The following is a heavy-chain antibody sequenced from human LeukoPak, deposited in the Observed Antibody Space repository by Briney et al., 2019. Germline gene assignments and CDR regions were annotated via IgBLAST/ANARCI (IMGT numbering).Heavy chain of an antibody. J-gene: IGHJ4*02. Sequence: ASVKVSRKCSGYTFTNYGVSWIRQAPGPGLERVGWISGYNGNTNFAQKFQGRVAVTTDTSTSTAYMDLRSLRSDDTAVYYCASDRSCGSGSFQDFWGQGTLVTVSS. D-gene: IGHD3-10*01. CDR3: ASDRSCGSGSFQDF. V-gene: IGHV1-18*01. CDR2: ISGYNGNT. CDR1: GYTFTNYG.